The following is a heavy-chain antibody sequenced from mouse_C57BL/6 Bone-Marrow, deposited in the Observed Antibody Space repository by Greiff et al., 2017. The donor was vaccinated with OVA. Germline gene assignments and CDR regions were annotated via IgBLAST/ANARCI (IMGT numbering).Heavy chain of an antibody. CDR3: ARRGLTTVVAPYFDY. CDR2: FHPYNDDT. CDR1: GYTFTTYP. D-gene: IGHD1-1*01. J-gene: IGHJ2*01. Sequence: VQRVESGAELVKPGASVKLSCKASGYTFTTYPIEWMKQTHGKSLEWIGNFHPYNDDTKYNEKFKGKATLTVEKSSSTVYLELSRLTSDDSAVYYCARRGLTTVVAPYFDYWGQGTTLTVSS. V-gene: IGHV1-47*01.